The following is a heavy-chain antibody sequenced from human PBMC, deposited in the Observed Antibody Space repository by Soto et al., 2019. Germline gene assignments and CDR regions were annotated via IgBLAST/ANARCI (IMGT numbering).Heavy chain of an antibody. D-gene: IGHD3-22*01. CDR1: SLSIISYY. J-gene: IGHJ3*02. V-gene: IGHV4-59*07. CDR2: IYYSGST. Sequence: SDKLSLTSTLHSLSIISYYWGWILQPPGKGLEWIGYIYYSGSTNYNPSLKSRVTISVDTSKNQFSLKLSSVTAADTAVYYCARGLISGYYLYDAFDIWGQGTMVT. CDR3: ARGLISGYYLYDAFDI.